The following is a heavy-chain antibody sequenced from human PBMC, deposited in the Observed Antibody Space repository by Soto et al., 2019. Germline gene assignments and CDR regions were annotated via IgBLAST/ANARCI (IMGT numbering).Heavy chain of an antibody. CDR2: IYHSGST. D-gene: IGHD3-10*01. V-gene: IGHV4-4*02. CDR1: GGSISSSNS. CDR3: ARLYMVRGVMNWLDP. J-gene: IGHJ5*02. Sequence: TSETLSLTCAVSGGSISSSNSWSWVRQPPGKGLEWIGEIYHSGSTNYNPSLKSRVTISVDKSKNQFSLKLSSVTAADTAVYYCARLYMVRGVMNWLDPWGQGTLVTVSS.